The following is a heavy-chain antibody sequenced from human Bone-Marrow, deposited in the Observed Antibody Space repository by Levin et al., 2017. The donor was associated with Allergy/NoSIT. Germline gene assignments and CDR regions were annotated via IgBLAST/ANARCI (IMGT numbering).Heavy chain of an antibody. CDR1: GFTFSSYD. CDR3: ARGGLGYCSGGSCPDRDAFDI. V-gene: IGHV3-13*04. CDR2: IGTAGDT. J-gene: IGHJ3*02. D-gene: IGHD2-15*01. Sequence: GESLKISCAASGFTFSSYDMHWVRQATGKGLEWVSAIGTAGDTYYPGSVKGRFTISRENAKNSLYLQMNSLRAGDTAVYYCARGGLGYCSGGSCPDRDAFDIWGQGTMVTVSS.